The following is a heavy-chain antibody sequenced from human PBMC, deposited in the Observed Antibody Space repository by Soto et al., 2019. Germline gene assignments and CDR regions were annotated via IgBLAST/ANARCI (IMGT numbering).Heavy chain of an antibody. Sequence: PSETLSLTCAIYNSSLGAFHWTWIRQPPGKGLEWIGELIHDGSTNYNPSLKSRVTFSLDTSKSQFSLHVMSVTAADTAVYYCARSPLSYDYVRQTWREVGDSFDVWGRGTSVTVSS. CDR1: NSSLGAFH. D-gene: IGHD3-10*02. CDR2: LIHDGST. V-gene: IGHV4-34*12. CDR3: ARSPLSYDYVRQTWREVGDSFDV. J-gene: IGHJ3*01.